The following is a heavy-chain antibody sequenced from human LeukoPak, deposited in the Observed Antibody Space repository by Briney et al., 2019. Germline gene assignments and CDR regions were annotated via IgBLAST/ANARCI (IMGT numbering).Heavy chain of an antibody. V-gene: IGHV3-53*01. CDR1: GFTVSSNY. CDR3: ARLVRGVIRH. J-gene: IGHJ4*02. D-gene: IGHD3-10*01. CDR2: IYSGGST. Sequence: HPGGSLRLSCAASGFTVSSNYMSWVRQAPGKGLEWVSVIYSGGSTYYADSVKGRFTISRDNSKNTLYLQMNSLRAEDTAVYYCARLVRGVIRHWGQGTLVTVSS.